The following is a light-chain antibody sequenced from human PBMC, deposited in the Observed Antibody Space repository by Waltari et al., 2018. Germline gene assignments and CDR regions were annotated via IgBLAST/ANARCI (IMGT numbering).Light chain of an antibody. J-gene: IGLJ3*02. V-gene: IGLV2-18*02. CDR1: TIDIGNYNR. Sequence: QSALTQPPSVSGSPGQSVTISCPATTIDIGNYNRLSWYQQSPGTAPKLMIYDVTNRPSGVPDRFSGSKSGNTASLTISGLQAEDEADYYCSSPTTSITWVFGGGTKLTVL. CDR2: DVT. CDR3: SSPTTSITWV.